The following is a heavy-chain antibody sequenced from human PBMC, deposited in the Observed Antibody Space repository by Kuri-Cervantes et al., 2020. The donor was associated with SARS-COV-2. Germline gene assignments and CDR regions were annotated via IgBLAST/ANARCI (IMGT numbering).Heavy chain of an antibody. D-gene: IGHD6-19*01. Sequence: GESLKISCAASGFTFSSYSMNWVRQAPGKGLEWVSSISSSSSYIYYADSVKGRFTVSRDNSKNTLYLQMNSLRAEDTAVYYCARDVQSSGWTPDYWGQGTLVTVPQ. CDR2: ISSSSSYI. CDR3: ARDVQSSGWTPDY. J-gene: IGHJ4*02. CDR1: GFTFSSYS. V-gene: IGHV3-21*04.